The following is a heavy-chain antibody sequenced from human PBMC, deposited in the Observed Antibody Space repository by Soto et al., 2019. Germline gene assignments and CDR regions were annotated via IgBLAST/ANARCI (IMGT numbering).Heavy chain of an antibody. CDR2: ISPGGDST. CDR1: GFNFNIDA. J-gene: IGHJ6*03. V-gene: IGHV3-23*01. D-gene: IGHD1-1*01. CDR3: AKALGNPYYYYYMDV. Sequence: EVQLLESGGGLVQPGGSLRLSCAASGFNFNIDAMTWVRQAPGKGLEWVSTISPGGDSTYFADSVKGRVTISRDNSKNTLSLQMNSLRAEDTATYFCAKALGNPYYYYYMDVWGTGTTVTVSS.